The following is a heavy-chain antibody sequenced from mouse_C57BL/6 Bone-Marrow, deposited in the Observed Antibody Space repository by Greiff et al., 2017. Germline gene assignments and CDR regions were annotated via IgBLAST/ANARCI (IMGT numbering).Heavy chain of an antibody. D-gene: IGHD1-1*01. CDR3: ARWGTVVAKAMDY. CDR2: INPNNGGT. CDR1: GYTFTDYY. J-gene: IGHJ4*01. V-gene: IGHV1-26*01. Sequence: EVKLVESGPELVKPGASVKISCKASGYTFTDYYMNWVKQSHGKSLEWIGDINPNNGGTSYNQKFKGKATLTVDKSSSTAYMELRSLTSEDSAVYYCARWGTVVAKAMDYWGQGTSVTVSS.